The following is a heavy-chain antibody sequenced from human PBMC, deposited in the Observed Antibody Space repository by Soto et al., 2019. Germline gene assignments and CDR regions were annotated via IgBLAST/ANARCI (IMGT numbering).Heavy chain of an antibody. CDR2: IYYSGST. J-gene: IGHJ4*02. D-gene: IGHD6-6*01. Sequence: PSETLSLTCTVSGGSISSGDYYWSWIRQPPGKGLEWIGYIYYSGSTYYNPSLKSRVTISVDTSKNQFSLKLSSVTAADTAVYYCARSSFSSMGNPYYFDYWGQGTLVTVSS. CDR1: GGSISSGDYY. V-gene: IGHV4-30-4*01. CDR3: ARSSFSSMGNPYYFDY.